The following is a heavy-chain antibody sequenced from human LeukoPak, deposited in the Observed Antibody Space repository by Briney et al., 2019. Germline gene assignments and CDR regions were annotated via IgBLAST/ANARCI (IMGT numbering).Heavy chain of an antibody. CDR1: GGSISSYY. V-gene: IGHV4-4*07. CDR3: ARHGFDSSGYYYVFGY. Sequence: SETLSLTCTVSGGSISSYYWSWIRQPAGKGLEWIGGIYTSGSTNYNPSLKSRVTMSVDTSKNQFSLKLSSVTAADTAVYYCARHGFDSSGYYYVFGYWGQGTLVTVSS. J-gene: IGHJ4*02. D-gene: IGHD3-22*01. CDR2: IYTSGST.